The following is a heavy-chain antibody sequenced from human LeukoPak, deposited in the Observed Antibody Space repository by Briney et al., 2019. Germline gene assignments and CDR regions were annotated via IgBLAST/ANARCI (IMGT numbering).Heavy chain of an antibody. CDR2: IYYSGST. CDR1: GGSISSYY. Sequence: SETLSLTCTVSGGSISSYYWSWIRQPPGKGLEWIGYIYYSGSTNYYPSLKSRVTISVDTSKNQFSLKLSSVTAADTAVYYCARGLRVEYYYDSSGYYYYDYWGQGTLVTVSS. CDR3: ARGLRVEYYYDSSGYYYYDY. V-gene: IGHV4-59*01. D-gene: IGHD3-22*01. J-gene: IGHJ4*02.